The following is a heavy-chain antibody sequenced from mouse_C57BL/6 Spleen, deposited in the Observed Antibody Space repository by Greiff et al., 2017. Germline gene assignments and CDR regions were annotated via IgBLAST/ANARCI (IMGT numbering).Heavy chain of an antibody. CDR2: IYPGSGNT. CDR1: GYTFTDYY. J-gene: IGHJ2*01. V-gene: IGHV1-76*01. D-gene: IGHD2-2*01. Sequence: VQLQQSGAELVRPGASVKLSCKASGYTFTDYYINWVKQRPGQGLEWIARIYPGSGNTYYNEKFKGKATLTAEKSSSTAYMQISSLTSEDSAVYCCARGGSMVTTREFDYWGQGTTRTVSS. CDR3: ARGGSMVTTREFDY.